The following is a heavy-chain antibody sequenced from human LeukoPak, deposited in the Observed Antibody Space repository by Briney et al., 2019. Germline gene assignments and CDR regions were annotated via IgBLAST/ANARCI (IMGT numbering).Heavy chain of an antibody. CDR3: ERRMFGSYNGDDAFDI. J-gene: IGHJ3*02. CDR2: SWYSPST. CDR1: GVSISSYY. Sequence: PSVTLSLTCTVYGVSISSYYWSWMRQPPGKGLEWRGYSWYSPSTSNTPSLKSRVTISVDTCKNQFCLELSSVTAADTAVYYWERRMFGSYNGDDAFDIWGQGTMVTVSS. D-gene: IGHD1-26*01. V-gene: IGHV4-59*08.